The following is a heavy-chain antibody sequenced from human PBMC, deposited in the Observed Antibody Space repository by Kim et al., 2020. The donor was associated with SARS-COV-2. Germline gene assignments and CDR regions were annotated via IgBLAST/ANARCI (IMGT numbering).Heavy chain of an antibody. CDR1: GYTFTSYY. CDR3: AREYHCSGDSCSSTYYFDY. D-gene: IGHD2-15*01. V-gene: IGHV1-46*01. CDR2: INPTGGST. J-gene: IGHJ4*02. Sequence: ASVKVSCKASGYTFTSYYMHWLRQAPGQGLEWMGIINPTGGSTSCAQKFQGRVTMTRDTSTSTVYMELSSLRSEDTAVYYCAREYHCSGDSCSSTYYFDYWGQGTLVTVSS.